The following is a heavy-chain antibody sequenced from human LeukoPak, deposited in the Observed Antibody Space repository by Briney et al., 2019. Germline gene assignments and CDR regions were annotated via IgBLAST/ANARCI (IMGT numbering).Heavy chain of an antibody. J-gene: IGHJ4*02. CDR1: GFTFSSYG. V-gene: IGHV3-30*03. CDR2: ISYDGSNK. CDR3: ATDQRYAFDY. Sequence: GGSLRLSCAASGFTFSSYGMHWVRQAPGKGLEWVAVISYDGSNKYYADSVKGRVTISRDDGKNTLYLRMNSLRDDDTAVYYCATDQRYAFDYWGQGILVTVSS. D-gene: IGHD3-9*01.